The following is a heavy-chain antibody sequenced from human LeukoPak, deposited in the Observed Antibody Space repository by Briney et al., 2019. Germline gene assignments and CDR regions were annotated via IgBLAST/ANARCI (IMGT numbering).Heavy chain of an antibody. J-gene: IGHJ1*01. D-gene: IGHD4-23*01. CDR2: IYYSGST. CDR3: ARADYGGYFQH. Sequence: SETLSLTCTVSGGSISSGDYYWSWIRQPPGKDLEWIGYIYYSGSTYYNPSLKSRVTISVDTSKNQFSLKLSSVTAADTAVYYCARADYGGYFQHWGQGTLVTVSS. CDR1: GGSISSGDYY. V-gene: IGHV4-30-4*01.